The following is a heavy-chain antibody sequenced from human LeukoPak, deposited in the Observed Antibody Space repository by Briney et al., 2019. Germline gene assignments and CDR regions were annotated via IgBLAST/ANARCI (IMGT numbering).Heavy chain of an antibody. V-gene: IGHV3-30*18. CDR2: ISYDGSNK. Sequence: GRSLRLSCAASGFPFSSYGMHWVRQAPGKGLEWVAVISYDGSNKYYADSVKGRFTISRDNSKNTLYLQMNGLRAEDTAVYYCAKGSWTVDYWGQGTLVTVSS. CDR1: GFPFSSYG. CDR3: AKGSWTVDY. D-gene: IGHD3-10*01. J-gene: IGHJ4*02.